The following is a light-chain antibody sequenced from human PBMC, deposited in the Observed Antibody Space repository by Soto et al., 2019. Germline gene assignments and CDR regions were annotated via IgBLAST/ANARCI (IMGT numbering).Light chain of an antibody. V-gene: IGKV3-11*01. Sequence: EIVLTQAPATLSLSPGERATLSCRASPSVSSYLAWYQQKPGQAPRLLIYDASNRATGIPARFSGSGSGTDFTLTITSLETEDFAVYYCQQRSNWPLTFGGGTKVDFK. CDR2: DAS. CDR3: QQRSNWPLT. CDR1: PSVSSY. J-gene: IGKJ4*01.